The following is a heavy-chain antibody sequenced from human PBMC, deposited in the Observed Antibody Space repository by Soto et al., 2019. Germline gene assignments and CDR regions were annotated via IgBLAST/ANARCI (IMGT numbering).Heavy chain of an antibody. Sequence: GASVKVSCKASGYTFTSYDINWVRQATGQGLEWMGWMNPNSGNTGYAQKFQGRVTMTRNTSISTAYMELSSLRSEDTAVYYCATIPSGDNWFDPWGQGTLVTVSS. V-gene: IGHV1-8*01. CDR1: GYTFTSYD. CDR3: ATIPSGDNWFDP. D-gene: IGHD3-10*01. CDR2: MNPNSGNT. J-gene: IGHJ5*02.